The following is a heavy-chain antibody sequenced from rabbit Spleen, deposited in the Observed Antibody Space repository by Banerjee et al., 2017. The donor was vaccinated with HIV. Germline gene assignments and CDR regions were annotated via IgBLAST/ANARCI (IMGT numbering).Heavy chain of an antibody. CDR2: IYTDSSGST. D-gene: IGHD1-1*01. Sequence: QEQLVEYGGDLVQPEGSLTLTCKASGLDFSGNYWICWVRQAPGKGLEWIACIYTDSSGSTYYASWATGRFTISKTSSTTVTLQMTSLTAADTATYFCARDTSTSFSSYGMDLWGPGTLVTVS. CDR1: GLDFSGNYW. J-gene: IGHJ6*01. CDR3: ARDTSTSFSSYGMDL. V-gene: IGHV1S45*01.